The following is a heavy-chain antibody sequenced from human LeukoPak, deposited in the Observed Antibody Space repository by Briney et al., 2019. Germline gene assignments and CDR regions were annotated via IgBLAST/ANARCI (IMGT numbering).Heavy chain of an antibody. Sequence: SETLSLTCIVSGDSITRTNYYWAWICQPPGRGLEWLGIIYYNGDTYYSPDLRSRITISIDTSKKQFSLKLNSMTAADTALYYCARSWMVGEGAFDIWGPGTEVTVSS. CDR3: ARSWMVGEGAFDI. J-gene: IGHJ3*02. D-gene: IGHD1-26*01. CDR2: IYYNGDT. CDR1: GDSITRTNYY. V-gene: IGHV4-39*01.